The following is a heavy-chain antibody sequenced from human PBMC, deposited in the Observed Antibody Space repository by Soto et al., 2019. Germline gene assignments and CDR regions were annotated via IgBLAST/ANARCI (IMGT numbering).Heavy chain of an antibody. J-gene: IGHJ4*02. D-gene: IGHD1-1*01. CDR3: AAGTNSDWYTY. CDR2: FSGSGGDT. CDR1: GFTFSSYA. Sequence: EVQLLESGGGLVQPGGSLRLSCAASGFTFSSYAMSWVRQIPGKGLEWVSLFSGSGGDTYYADSVKGRLTISRDNSKNTLYLQMNSLGAEDTAVYYCAAGTNSDWYTYWGQGTLVTVSS. V-gene: IGHV3-23*01.